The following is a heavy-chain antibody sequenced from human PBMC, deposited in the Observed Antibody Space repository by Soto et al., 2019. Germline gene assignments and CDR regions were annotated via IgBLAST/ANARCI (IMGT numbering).Heavy chain of an antibody. Sequence: GGSLRLSCAASGFTFSTFAMTWVRQAPGKGLEWVSGISNSGGNTYYADSVKGRFTISRDNSKNTLYLQMNSLRAEDTAVYYCARDLPSYSAGRGSTEGGFDYWGQGTLVTVSS. CDR1: GFTFSTFA. CDR3: ARDLPSYSAGRGSTEGGFDY. D-gene: IGHD2-21*01. V-gene: IGHV3-23*01. J-gene: IGHJ4*02. CDR2: ISNSGGNT.